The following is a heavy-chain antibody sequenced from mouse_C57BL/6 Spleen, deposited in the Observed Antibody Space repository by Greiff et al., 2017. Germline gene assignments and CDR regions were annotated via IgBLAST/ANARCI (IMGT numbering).Heavy chain of an antibody. CDR2: ISAGGSYT. CDR1: GFTFSSYA. CDR3: ARELFDY. V-gene: IGHV5-4*01. J-gene: IGHJ2*01. Sequence: EVKLVESGGGLVKPGGSLKLSCAASGFTFSSYAMSWVRQTPEKRLEWVATISAGGSYTYYPDNVKGRFTISRDNAKNNLYLQMSHLKSEDTAMYYCARELFDYWGQGTTLTVSS.